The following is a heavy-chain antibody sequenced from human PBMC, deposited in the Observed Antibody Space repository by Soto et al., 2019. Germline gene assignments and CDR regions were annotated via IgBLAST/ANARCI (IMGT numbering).Heavy chain of an antibody. CDR2: ISYDGSNK. CDR3: ARDEGYFPGLYSSGWIDY. CDR1: GFTFSSYT. Sequence: QVQLVESGGGVVQPGRSLRLSCAASGFTFSSYTMHWVRQAPGKGLEWVAVISYDGSNKYYADSVKGRFTISRDNSKNTLYLQMNSLRTEDTALYYCARDEGYFPGLYSSGWIDYWGQGTLVTVSS. J-gene: IGHJ4*02. D-gene: IGHD6-19*01. V-gene: IGHV3-30-3*01.